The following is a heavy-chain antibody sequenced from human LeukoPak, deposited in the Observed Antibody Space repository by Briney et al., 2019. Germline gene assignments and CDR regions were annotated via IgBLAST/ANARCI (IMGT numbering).Heavy chain of an antibody. CDR2: IYYSGST. D-gene: IGHD3-3*01. Sequence: TTSETLSLTCTVSGGSVSSGSYYWSWIRQPPGKGLEWIGYIYYSGSTNYNPSLKSRVTISVDTSKNQFSLQLSSVTAADTAVYYCARVLTIFGVAHDYWGQGTLVTVSS. J-gene: IGHJ4*02. CDR3: ARVLTIFGVAHDY. CDR1: GGSVSSGSYY. V-gene: IGHV4-61*01.